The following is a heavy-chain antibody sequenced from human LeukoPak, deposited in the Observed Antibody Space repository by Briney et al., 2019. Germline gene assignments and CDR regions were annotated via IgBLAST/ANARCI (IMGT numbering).Heavy chain of an antibody. V-gene: IGHV4-59*08. J-gene: IGHJ2*01. CDR1: SGSINNYY. CDR2: IYYSGNT. D-gene: IGHD3-16*01. Sequence: SETLSLTCTVSSGSINNYYWSWLRQPPGKGLEWIGKIYYSGNTIYNPPLKSRVTISADTSKNQFSLNLTSVTAADTAVYYCARWGEVYWYFDLWGRGTLVTVSS. CDR3: ARWGEVYWYFDL.